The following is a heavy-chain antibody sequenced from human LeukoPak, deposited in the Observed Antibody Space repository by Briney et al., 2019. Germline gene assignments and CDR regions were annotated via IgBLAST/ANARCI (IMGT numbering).Heavy chain of an antibody. CDR3: ARGPPHYDILTGYPMGGMDV. V-gene: IGHV4-59*01. Sequence: SETLSLTCTVSGGPISSYYWSWIRQPPGKGLEWIGYIYYSGSTNYNPSLKSRVTISVDTSKNQFSLKLSSVTAADTAVYYCARGPPHYDILTGYPMGGMDVWGQGTTVTVSS. J-gene: IGHJ6*02. D-gene: IGHD3-9*01. CDR1: GGPISSYY. CDR2: IYYSGST.